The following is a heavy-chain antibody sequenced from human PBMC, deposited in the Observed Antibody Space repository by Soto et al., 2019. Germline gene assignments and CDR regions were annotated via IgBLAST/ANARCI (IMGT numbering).Heavy chain of an antibody. V-gene: IGHV3-73*01. CDR3: ARDHPHSYGVYYFDY. Sequence: GGSLRLSCAASGFTFNIAAIHWVRQASGKGLEWVGLIRNKANGYATAYAPSVKGRITVSRDDSKNMAFLEMNSLKTEDTAVYYCARDHPHSYGVYYFDYWGQGTPVTVSS. CDR2: IRNKANGYAT. J-gene: IGHJ4*02. D-gene: IGHD5-18*01. CDR1: GFTFNIAA.